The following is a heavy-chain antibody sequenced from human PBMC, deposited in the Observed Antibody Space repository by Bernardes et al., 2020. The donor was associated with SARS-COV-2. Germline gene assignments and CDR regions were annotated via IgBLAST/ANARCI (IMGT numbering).Heavy chain of an antibody. Sequence: TLVKPTQTLTLTCTFSGFSLSTSGVGVGWIRQPPGKALEWLALIYWDDDKRYSPSLKSRLTITKDTSKNQVVLTMTNMDPVDTATYYCAHSLIPYYYDSSGYYDRADYFDYWGQGTLVTVSS. D-gene: IGHD3-22*01. V-gene: IGHV2-5*02. CDR2: IYWDDDK. J-gene: IGHJ4*02. CDR1: GFSLSTSGVG. CDR3: AHSLIPYYYDSSGYYDRADYFDY.